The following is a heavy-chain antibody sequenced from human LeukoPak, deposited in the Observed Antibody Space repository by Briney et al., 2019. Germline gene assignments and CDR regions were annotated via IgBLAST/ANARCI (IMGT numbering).Heavy chain of an antibody. CDR2: TESDGSST. V-gene: IGHV3-74*01. CDR3: ARGYCTGGSCQLPFDY. J-gene: IGHJ4*02. Sequence: GGSLRLSCAASGFTFSSYWMHWVRQAPGTGLVWVSRTESDGSSTTYADSVKGRFTISRDNARNTLYLQMNSLRAEDTAVYYCARGYCTGGSCQLPFDYWGQGTLVTVSS. CDR1: GFTFSSYW. D-gene: IGHD2-15*01.